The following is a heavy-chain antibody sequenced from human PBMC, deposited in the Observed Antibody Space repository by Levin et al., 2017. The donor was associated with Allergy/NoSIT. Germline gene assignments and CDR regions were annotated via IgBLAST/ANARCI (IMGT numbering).Heavy chain of an antibody. CDR1: GGSISSYY. Sequence: ASQTLSLTCTVSGGSISSYYYSWIRQPPGKGLEWIAYMYYSGSTNYNPSIKSRVTISVDTSKNQFSLKLRSVTAADTAVYYCARATRSSLIHYFDHWGQGTLVTVSS. CDR3: ARATRSSLIHYFDH. V-gene: IGHV4-59*01. D-gene: IGHD6-13*01. J-gene: IGHJ4*02. CDR2: MYYSGST.